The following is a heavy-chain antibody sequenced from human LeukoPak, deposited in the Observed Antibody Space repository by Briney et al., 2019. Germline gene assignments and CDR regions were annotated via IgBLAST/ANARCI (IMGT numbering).Heavy chain of an antibody. D-gene: IGHD3-10*01. CDR1: GFTFSSYA. CDR3: VKGGITMVRGVIAAFDY. V-gene: IGHV3-64D*06. J-gene: IGHJ4*02. CDR2: ISSNGGST. Sequence: PGGSLGLSCSASGFTFSSYAMHWVRQAPGKGLEYVSAISSNGGSTYYADSVKGRFTISRDNSKNTLYLQMSSLRAEDTAVYYCVKGGITMVRGVIAAFDYWGQGTLVTVSS.